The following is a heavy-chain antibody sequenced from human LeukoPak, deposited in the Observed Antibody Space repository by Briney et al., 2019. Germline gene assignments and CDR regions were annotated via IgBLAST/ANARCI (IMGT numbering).Heavy chain of an antibody. V-gene: IGHV3-21*01. CDR2: VGSSSSYI. Sequence: GGSLRLSCAASGFTFSSYSMNWVRQAPGKGLEWVSSVGSSSSYIYHADSVKGRFTISRDNAKNSLYLQMNSLRAEDTAVYYCAASTKHTAMVDYWGQGTLVTASS. J-gene: IGHJ4*02. CDR3: AASTKHTAMVDY. D-gene: IGHD5-18*01. CDR1: GFTFSSYS.